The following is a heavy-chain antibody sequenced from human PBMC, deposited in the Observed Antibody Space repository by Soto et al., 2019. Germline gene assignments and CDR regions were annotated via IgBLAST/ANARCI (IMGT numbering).Heavy chain of an antibody. J-gene: IGHJ4*02. Sequence: QLQLQESGSGLVKPSQTLSLTCAVSGGSISSGGYSWSWIRQPPGKGLEWIGYIYNSGSTYYKPSLKSRGTISVDRSKNQFSLKLSSVTAADTAVYYCAREVAGGGIDYWGQGTLVTVSS. CDR2: IYNSGST. CDR3: AREVAGGGIDY. D-gene: IGHD3-16*01. CDR1: GGSISSGGYS. V-gene: IGHV4-30-2*01.